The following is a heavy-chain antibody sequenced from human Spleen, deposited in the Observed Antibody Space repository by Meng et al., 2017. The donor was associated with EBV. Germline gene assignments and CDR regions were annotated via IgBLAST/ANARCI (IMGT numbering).Heavy chain of an antibody. J-gene: IGHJ4*02. D-gene: IGHD1-26*01. CDR1: GFICRSLA. Sequence: SGGAVVPLGSARSLCWVALGFICRSLAKHLVWQALVKWQECVPVISYEESNKYNADDVNGRFTISRDNSMNPVYLETNSLTAEDSALDYCAKDCFGARDYWGQGTLVTVSS. V-gene: IGHV3-30-3*02. CDR2: ISYEESNK. CDR3: AKDCFGARDY.